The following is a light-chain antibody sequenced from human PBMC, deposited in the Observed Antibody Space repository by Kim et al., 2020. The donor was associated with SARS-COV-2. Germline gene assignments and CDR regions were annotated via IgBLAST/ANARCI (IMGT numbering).Light chain of an antibody. CDR3: QQYGNSPPT. J-gene: IGKJ1*01. Sequence: SPGERPTTICRAGPGVISNSLAWYQQKPGQAPRLLIYHTSTRATGIPDRFSGSGSGTDFTLTISSLEPEDFAVYCCQQYGNSPPTFGQGTKVDIK. CDR2: HTS. V-gene: IGKV3-20*01. CDR1: PGVISNS.